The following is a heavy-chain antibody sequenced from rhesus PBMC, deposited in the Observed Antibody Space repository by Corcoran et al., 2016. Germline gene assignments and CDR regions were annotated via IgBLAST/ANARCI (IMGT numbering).Heavy chain of an antibody. CDR1: GFTFSSYG. J-gene: IGHJ5-1*01. D-gene: IGHD6-13*01. CDR3: AKGEAGDRFDV. Sequence: EVQLVETGGGLVQPGGSLRLSCAASGFTFSSYGMCWARQAPGKGLGWVSGISYTGGSTYYADSVKGRFTISRDNSKNTLSLQMNSLRAEDTAVYYCAKGEAGDRFDVWGAGVLVTVSS. CDR2: ISYTGGST. V-gene: IGHV3S5*01.